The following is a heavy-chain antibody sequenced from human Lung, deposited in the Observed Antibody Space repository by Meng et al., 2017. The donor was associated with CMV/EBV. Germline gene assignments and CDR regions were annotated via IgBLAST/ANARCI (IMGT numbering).Heavy chain of an antibody. V-gene: IGHV1-46*01. CDR2: INPSGGST. D-gene: IGHD4-23*01. CDR1: GYTFTSYY. CDR3: ARVAGGGNSPFDY. Sequence: ASXXVSXKASGYTFTSYYMHWVRQAPGQGLEWMGIINPSGGSTSYAQKFQGRVTMTRDTSTSTVYMELSSLRSEDTAVYYCARVAGGGNSPFDYWVQGTXVTVSS. J-gene: IGHJ4*02.